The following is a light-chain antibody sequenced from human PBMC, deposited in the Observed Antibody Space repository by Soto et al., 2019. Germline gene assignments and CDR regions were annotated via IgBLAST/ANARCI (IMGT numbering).Light chain of an antibody. CDR2: GAS. J-gene: IGKJ5*01. CDR1: QSVSNSY. V-gene: IGKV3-20*01. Sequence: EIVLTQSPATLSLSPGERATLSCRASQSVSNSYLAWYQQKPGQAPRLLIYGASSRATGIPDRFSGSGSGTDFTLTISRLEPEDFAVYYCQQYGSSPITVGQGTRLEI. CDR3: QQYGSSPIT.